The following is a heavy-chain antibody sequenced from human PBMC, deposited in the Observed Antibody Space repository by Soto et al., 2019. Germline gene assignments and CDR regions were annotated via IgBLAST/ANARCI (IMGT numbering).Heavy chain of an antibody. Sequence: QVQLVESGGGLVKPGESLRLSCAASGFTFSDYYMSWIRQAPGKGLEWVSYITSSSSYTIYADSVRGRFTISRDNAKNSLFLQMNSLRAEDTAVYYCARADHYDTSGYWKWGQGTLVTVSS. CDR1: GFTFSDYY. D-gene: IGHD3-22*01. J-gene: IGHJ4*02. V-gene: IGHV3-11*05. CDR3: ARADHYDTSGYWK. CDR2: ITSSSSYT.